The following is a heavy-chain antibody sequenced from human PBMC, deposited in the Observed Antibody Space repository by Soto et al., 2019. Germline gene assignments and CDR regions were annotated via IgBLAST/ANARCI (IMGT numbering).Heavy chain of an antibody. Sequence: EVQLVESGGGLVQPGGSLRLSCAVTGFTISSNYMNWVRQAPGKGLEWVSVMYAAGSTYYEDSVKGRFNISRDNSKNTVYLQMNSLRGEDTAVYYCARGSNSNNLKVFDYWGQGTLVTVSS. J-gene: IGHJ4*02. CDR1: GFTISSNY. D-gene: IGHD1-1*01. CDR2: MYAAGST. CDR3: ARGSNSNNLKVFDY. V-gene: IGHV3-66*01.